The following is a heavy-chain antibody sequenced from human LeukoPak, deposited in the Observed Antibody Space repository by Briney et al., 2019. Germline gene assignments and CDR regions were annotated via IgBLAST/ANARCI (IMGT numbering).Heavy chain of an antibody. CDR1: GGSISSYY. Sequence: SETLSLTCTVSGGSISSYYWSWIRQPPGKGLEWIGYIYYSGSTNYNPSLKSRVTISVDTSKNQISLKLSSVTAADTAVCYCARGGSGTYLPHLRFDYWGQGTLVTVSS. CDR2: IYYSGST. V-gene: IGHV4-59*01. J-gene: IGHJ4*02. CDR3: ARGGSGTYLPHLRFDY. D-gene: IGHD3-10*01.